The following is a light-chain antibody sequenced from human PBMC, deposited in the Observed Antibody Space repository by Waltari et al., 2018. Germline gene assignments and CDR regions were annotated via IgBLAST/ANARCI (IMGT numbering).Light chain of an antibody. CDR1: SLRSYY. CDR2: GKN. J-gene: IGLJ2*01. V-gene: IGLV3-19*01. CDR3: NSRDSSGNLVV. Sequence: SSALTQDPAVFVALVQTARLTCQGDSLRSYYASWYQQNPGQAPELVIYGKNNRRSGIPDRFSGSSSGNTASLTITGAQAEDEADYYCNSRDSSGNLVVFGGGTKLTVL.